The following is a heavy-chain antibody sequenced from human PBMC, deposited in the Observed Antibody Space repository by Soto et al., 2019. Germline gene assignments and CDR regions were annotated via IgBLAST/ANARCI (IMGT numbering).Heavy chain of an antibody. V-gene: IGHV3-9*01. D-gene: IGHD1-20*01. CDR2: ISWNSGSI. CDR3: AKDAKEITGTTRAYFDY. CDR1: GFTFDDYA. J-gene: IGHJ4*02. Sequence: GGSLRLSCAASGFTFDDYAMHWVRQAPGKGLEWVSGISWNSGSIGYADSVKGRFTISRDNAKNSLYLQMNSLRAEDTALYYCAKDAKEITGTTRAYFDYWGQGTLVTVSS.